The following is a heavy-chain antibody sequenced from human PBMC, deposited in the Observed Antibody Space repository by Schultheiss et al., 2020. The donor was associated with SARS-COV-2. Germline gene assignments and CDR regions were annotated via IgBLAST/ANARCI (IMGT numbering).Heavy chain of an antibody. CDR2: IWYDGSNK. J-gene: IGHJ4*02. D-gene: IGHD5-24*01. CDR3: VKEGDEMGSS. CDR1: GFIYSSYG. Sequence: GGSLRLSCAASGFIYSSYGMSWVRQAPGKGLEWVAVIWYDGSNKYYADSVKGRFTISRDNAKNSLDLQMNSLRVDDTAVYYCVKEGDEMGSSWGQGTLVTVSS. V-gene: IGHV3-33*03.